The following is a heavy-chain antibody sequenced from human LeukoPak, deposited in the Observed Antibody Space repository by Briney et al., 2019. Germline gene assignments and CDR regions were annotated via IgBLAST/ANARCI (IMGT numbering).Heavy chain of an antibody. V-gene: IGHV1-69*05. J-gene: IGHJ6*03. CDR1: GGTFISYA. Sequence: ASVKVSCKASGGTFISYAISWVRQAPGQGLEWMGRIIPIFGTANYAQKFQGRVTITTDESTSTAYMELSSLRSEDTAVYYCASRIVVVPAAMNYYYYMDVWGKGTTVTVSS. CDR3: ASRIVVVPAAMNYYYYMDV. CDR2: IIPIFGTA. D-gene: IGHD2-2*01.